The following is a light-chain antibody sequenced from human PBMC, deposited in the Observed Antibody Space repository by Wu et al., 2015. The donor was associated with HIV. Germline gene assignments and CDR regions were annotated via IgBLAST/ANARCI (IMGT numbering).Light chain of an antibody. CDR2: MHS. CDR3: QQRSNWPLT. Sequence: EIVLTQSPATLSLSPGERATLSCRASQSISSYLAWYQQKPGQAPRLLIMMHSTGPLASQTGPLAVGLGTDFTLTISSLEPEDFAVYYCQQRSNWPLTFGGGTKVEIK. CDR1: QSISSY. V-gene: IGKV3-11*01. J-gene: IGKJ4*01.